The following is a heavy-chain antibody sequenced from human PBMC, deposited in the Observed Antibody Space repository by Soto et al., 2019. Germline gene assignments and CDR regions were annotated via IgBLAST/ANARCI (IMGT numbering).Heavy chain of an antibody. V-gene: IGHV1-69*13. CDR2: INPMSRTA. Sequence: GASVKVSCKASGDTSTTYVVSWVRQAPGNGLEWMGGINPMSRTAKYAEKYSGRVTITADEATKTVYLDLTTLRFEDTAAYFCVRGTYCGASCYFAREYWGQGTLVTVSS. D-gene: IGHD2-21*01. CDR1: GDTSTTYV. CDR3: VRGTYCGASCYFAREY. J-gene: IGHJ4*02.